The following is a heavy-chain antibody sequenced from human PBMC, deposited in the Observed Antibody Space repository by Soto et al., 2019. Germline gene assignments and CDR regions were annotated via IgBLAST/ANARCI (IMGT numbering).Heavy chain of an antibody. CDR2: IWYDGSNK. V-gene: IGHV3-33*01. Sequence: QVQLVESEGGVVQPGRSLKLSCAASGFTFSSYGMHWVRQAPGKGLEWVAVIWYDGSNKYYADSVKGRFTISRDNSKNTLYLQMNSLRAEDTAVYYCARGSPRNTDFDYWGQGTLVTVSS. CDR3: ARGSPRNTDFDY. J-gene: IGHJ4*02. D-gene: IGHD1-1*01. CDR1: GFTFSSYG.